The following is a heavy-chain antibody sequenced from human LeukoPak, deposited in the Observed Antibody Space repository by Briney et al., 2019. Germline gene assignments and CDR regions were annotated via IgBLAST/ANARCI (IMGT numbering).Heavy chain of an antibody. CDR3: ARDPGYSGYRGQEYYYYYYMDV. CDR2: INPNSGGT. D-gene: IGHD5-12*01. Sequence: ASVKVSCKASGYTFTGYYMHWVRQAPGQGLEWMGWINPNSGGTNYAQKFQGRVTMTRDTSISTAYMELSRLRSDDTAVYYCARDPGYSGYRGQEYYYYYYMDVWGKGTTVTVSS. V-gene: IGHV1-2*02. CDR1: GYTFTGYY. J-gene: IGHJ6*03.